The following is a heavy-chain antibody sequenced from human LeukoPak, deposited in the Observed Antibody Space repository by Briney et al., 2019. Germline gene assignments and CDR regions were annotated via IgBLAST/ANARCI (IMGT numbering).Heavy chain of an antibody. CDR1: GFALSSYG. D-gene: IGHD2-15*01. V-gene: IGHV3-30*02. CDR2: IRNDGNNK. CDR3: AGYRSWYYFDY. Sequence: PGGSLRLSCAASGFALSSYGMHWVRQAPGKGLEWVAIIRNDGNNKYYADSVKGRFTISRDNSKNTLYLQMNSLRAEDTAVYYCAGYRSWYYFDYWGQGTLVTVSS. J-gene: IGHJ4*02.